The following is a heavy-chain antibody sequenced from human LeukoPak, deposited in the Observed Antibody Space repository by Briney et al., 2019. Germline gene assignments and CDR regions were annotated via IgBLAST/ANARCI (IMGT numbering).Heavy chain of an antibody. J-gene: IGHJ4*02. D-gene: IGHD6-19*01. V-gene: IGHV1-8*01. CDR3: ARGRYSSRGFDY. CDR1: GYTFTSYD. Sequence: ASVKVSCKASGYTFTSYDINWVRQATGQGLEWMGWMNPNSGNTGYAQKFQGRVTMTRNTSISTAYMELSSLRSEDTAVYYCARGRYSSRGFDYWGQGTLVTVSS. CDR2: MNPNSGNT.